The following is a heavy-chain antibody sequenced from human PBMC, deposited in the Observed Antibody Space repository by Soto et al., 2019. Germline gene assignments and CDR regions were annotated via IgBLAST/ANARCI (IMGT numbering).Heavy chain of an antibody. D-gene: IGHD5-18*01. V-gene: IGHV3-7*01. CDR3: ARDSHSYGFGDFDY. Sequence: GGSLRLSCAASGFTFSSYWMSWVRQAPGKGLEWVANIKQDGSEKYYVDSVKGRFTISRDNAKNSLYLQMNSLRAEDTAVYYCARDSHSYGFGDFDYWGQGTLVTVSS. CDR2: IKQDGSEK. CDR1: GFTFSSYW. J-gene: IGHJ4*02.